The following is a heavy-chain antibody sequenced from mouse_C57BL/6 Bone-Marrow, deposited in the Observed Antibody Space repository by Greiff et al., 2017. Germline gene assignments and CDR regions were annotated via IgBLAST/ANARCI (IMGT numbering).Heavy chain of an antibody. Sequence: VQLQQPGPELVKPGASVKIPCKASGYTFTDYNMDWVKQSHGKSLEWIGDINPNNGGTIYNQKFKGKATLTVDKSSSTAYMELRSLTSEDTAVYYCARSYYGTPFAYWGQGTLVTVSA. V-gene: IGHV1-18*01. D-gene: IGHD2-1*01. J-gene: IGHJ3*01. CDR1: GYTFTDYN. CDR2: INPNNGGT. CDR3: ARSYYGTPFAY.